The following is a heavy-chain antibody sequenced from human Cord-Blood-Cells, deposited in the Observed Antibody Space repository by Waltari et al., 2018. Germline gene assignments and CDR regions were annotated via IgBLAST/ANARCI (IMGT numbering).Heavy chain of an antibody. D-gene: IGHD6-19*01. CDR1: GYTFTSYA. Sequence: QVQLVQSGAEVKKPGASVKVSCKASGYTFTSYAMHWVRQAPGQRLEWMGWINAGNGNTKESQKFQGRVTITRDTSASTAYMELSSLRSEETAVYYCARDSSGWYDWYFDLWGRGTLVTVSS. CDR2: INAGNGNT. J-gene: IGHJ2*01. V-gene: IGHV1-3*01. CDR3: ARDSSGWYDWYFDL.